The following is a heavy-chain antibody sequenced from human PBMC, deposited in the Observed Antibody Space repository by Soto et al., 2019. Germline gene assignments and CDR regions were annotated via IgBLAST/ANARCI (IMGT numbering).Heavy chain of an antibody. D-gene: IGHD6-19*01. CDR1: GGSFSGYY. V-gene: IGHV4-34*01. CDR3: ARVLAVAGYYYYYYYMDV. J-gene: IGHJ6*03. CDR2: INHSGST. Sequence: SETLSLTCAVYGGSFSGYYWSWIRQPPGKGLEWIGEINHSGSTNYNPSLKSRVTISVDTSKNQFSLKLSSVTAADTAVYYCARVLAVAGYYYYYYYMDVWGKGTTVTVSS.